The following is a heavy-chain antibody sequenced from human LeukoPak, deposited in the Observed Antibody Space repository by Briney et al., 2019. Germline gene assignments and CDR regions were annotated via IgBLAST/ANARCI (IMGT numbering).Heavy chain of an antibody. D-gene: IGHD3-9*01. J-gene: IGHJ4*02. CDR2: IYYSGST. Sequence: PSETLSLTCTVSGGSISSYYWSWIRQPPGKGLEWIGYIYYSGSTNYNPSLKSRVTISVDTSKNQLSLKLSSVTAADTAVYYCARAGAYDILTGYSGALDYWGQGTLVTVSS. CDR1: GGSISSYY. CDR3: ARAGAYDILTGYSGALDY. V-gene: IGHV4-59*01.